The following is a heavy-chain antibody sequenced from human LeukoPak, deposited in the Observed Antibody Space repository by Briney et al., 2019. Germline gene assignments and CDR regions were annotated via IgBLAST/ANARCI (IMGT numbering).Heavy chain of an antibody. Sequence: GASVKVSCKASGYTFTSYAMHWVRQAPGQRLEWMGWINAVNGNTKYSQEFQGRVTITRDTSASTAYMELSSLRSEDMAVYYCARDSTARGYSYGLVLPYNWFDPWGQGTLVTVSS. V-gene: IGHV1-3*03. D-gene: IGHD5-18*01. J-gene: IGHJ5*02. CDR1: GYTFTSYA. CDR3: ARDSTARGYSYGLVLPYNWFDP. CDR2: INAVNGNT.